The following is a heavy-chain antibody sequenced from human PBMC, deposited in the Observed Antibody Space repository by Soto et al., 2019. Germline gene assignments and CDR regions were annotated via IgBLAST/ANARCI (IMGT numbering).Heavy chain of an antibody. CDR2: ISGSGGTT. V-gene: IGHV3-23*01. D-gene: IGHD5-12*01. CDR1: EFSFTNYG. Sequence: PEGSLRLSCAATEFSFTNYGMTWVRQAPGKGLEWVSTISGSGGTTYYADSVKGRFTISRDNSKNTLYLQMNSLKVDDTAVYYCAKDRGARWLQLDYWGQGTLVTVSS. CDR3: AKDRGARWLQLDY. J-gene: IGHJ4*02.